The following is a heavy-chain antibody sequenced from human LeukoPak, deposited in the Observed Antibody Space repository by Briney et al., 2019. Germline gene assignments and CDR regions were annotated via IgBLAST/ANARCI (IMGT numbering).Heavy chain of an antibody. Sequence: GGSLRLSCAASGFTFSGSAMHWVRQASGRGLEWVGRIRSKAHSYATAYAASVKGRFTISRDDSKNMAYLQMNSLQTEDTAVYYCTRRGGSPKDYYYGMDVWGQGTTVTVSS. CDR1: GFTFSGSA. J-gene: IGHJ6*02. D-gene: IGHD1-26*01. CDR2: IRSKAHSYAT. V-gene: IGHV3-73*01. CDR3: TRRGGSPKDYYYGMDV.